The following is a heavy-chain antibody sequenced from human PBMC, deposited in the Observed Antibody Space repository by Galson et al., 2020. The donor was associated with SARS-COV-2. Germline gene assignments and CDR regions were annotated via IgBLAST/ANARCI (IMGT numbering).Heavy chain of an antibody. CDR3: ARTSGAIINDH. V-gene: IGHV2-26*01. CDR1: GFSLSHNKMG. CDR2: IFSNDEK. J-gene: IGHJ4*02. D-gene: IGHD3-3*01. Sequence: ESGPTLVKPTETLTLTCTVSGFSLSHNKMGMSWLRQPPGKALEWLAHIFSNDEKLYSTSLKTRLTISKDTSKSQVVLTMTNMDPVDTATYYCARTSGAIINDHWGQGTLVTVSS.